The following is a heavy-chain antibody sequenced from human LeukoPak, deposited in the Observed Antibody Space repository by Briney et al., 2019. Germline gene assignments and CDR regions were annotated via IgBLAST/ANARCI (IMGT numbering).Heavy chain of an antibody. V-gene: IGHV3-30*04. J-gene: IGHJ4*02. CDR1: GFTFSSYA. CDR2: ISYDGSDK. CDR3: ARELYGGKFSPHLDF. D-gene: IGHD4-23*01. Sequence: GGSLRLSCAASGFTFSSYAMHWVRQAPGKGLEWVAVISYDGSDKYYADSVKGRFTISRDNSKNTLYVQMNSLRAEDTGVFYCARELYGGKFSPHLDFWGQGTLVTVSS.